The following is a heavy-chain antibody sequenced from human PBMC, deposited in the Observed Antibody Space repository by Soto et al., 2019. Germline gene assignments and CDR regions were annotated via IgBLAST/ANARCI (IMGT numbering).Heavy chain of an antibody. CDR2: IIPVFGTA. CDR1: GGTFSSDA. CDR3: ARAQGIVLVPASMYAMDV. Sequence: QVQLVQSGAEVKKPGSSVKVSCKASGGTFSSDAINWVRQAPGQGLEWMGGIIPVFGTANYAQKFQGRVTIXANXSTSTAYMELRSLRSEDTAVYYCARAQGIVLVPASMYAMDVWGQGTTVTVSS. J-gene: IGHJ6*02. V-gene: IGHV1-69*12. D-gene: IGHD2-2*01.